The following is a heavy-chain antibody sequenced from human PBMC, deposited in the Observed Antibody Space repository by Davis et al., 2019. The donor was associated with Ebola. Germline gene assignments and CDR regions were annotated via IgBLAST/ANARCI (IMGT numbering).Heavy chain of an antibody. D-gene: IGHD2-21*02. CDR3: ASGVTGDY. Sequence: SVKVSCKASGGTFSSYAISWVRQAPGQGLEWMGRIIPILGIANYAQKFQGRVTITADKSTSTAYMELRSLRSDDTAVYYCASGVTGDYWGQGTLVTVSS. CDR1: GGTFSSYA. J-gene: IGHJ4*02. CDR2: IIPILGIA. V-gene: IGHV1-69*04.